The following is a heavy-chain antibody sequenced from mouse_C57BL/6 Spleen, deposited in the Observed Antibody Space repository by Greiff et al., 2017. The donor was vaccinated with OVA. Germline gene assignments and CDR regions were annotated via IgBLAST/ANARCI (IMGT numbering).Heavy chain of an antibody. Sequence: VQLQQSGAELVRPGASVTLSCKASGYTFTDYEMHWVKQTPVHGLEWIGAIDPETGGTAYNQKFKGKAILTADKSSSTAYMELRSLTSEDSAVYYCTRLDSNYASYWGQGTLVTVSA. J-gene: IGHJ3*01. V-gene: IGHV1-15*01. D-gene: IGHD2-5*01. CDR2: IDPETGGT. CDR3: TRLDSNYASY. CDR1: GYTFTDYE.